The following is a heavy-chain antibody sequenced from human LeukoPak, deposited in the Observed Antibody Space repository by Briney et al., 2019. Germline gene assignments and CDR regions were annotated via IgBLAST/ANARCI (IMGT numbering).Heavy chain of an antibody. Sequence: PEASVKVSCKASGYTFTSYGISWVRQAPGQGLEWMGWISAYNGNTNYAQKLQGRVTMTTDTSTSTAYMELRSLRSDDTAVYYCARVDCSSTSCYRLNAFDAFDIWGQGTMVTVSS. CDR3: ARVDCSSTSCYRLNAFDAFDI. J-gene: IGHJ3*02. V-gene: IGHV1-18*01. CDR2: ISAYNGNT. D-gene: IGHD2-2*01. CDR1: GYTFTSYG.